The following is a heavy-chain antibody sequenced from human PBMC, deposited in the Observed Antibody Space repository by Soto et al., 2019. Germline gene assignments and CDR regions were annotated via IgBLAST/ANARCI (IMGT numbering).Heavy chain of an antibody. CDR3: AHLLRGYGGYDPYWYFDL. Sequence: QISLKESGPTLVKPTQTLTLTCTFSGFSLSTSGVGVGWIRQPPGKALEWLALIFWIDDKRYSPSLKSRLTITMDTTKNQVVLTMTNMDPVDTATYFCAHLLRGYGGYDPYWYFDLWGRGTLVTVS. V-gene: IGHV2-5*01. CDR2: IFWIDDK. J-gene: IGHJ2*01. D-gene: IGHD5-12*01. CDR1: GFSLSTSGVG.